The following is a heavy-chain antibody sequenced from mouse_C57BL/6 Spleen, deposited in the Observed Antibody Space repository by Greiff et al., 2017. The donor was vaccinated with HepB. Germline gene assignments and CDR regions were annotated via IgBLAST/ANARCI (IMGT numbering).Heavy chain of an antibody. J-gene: IGHJ2*01. CDR1: GYTFTSYW. D-gene: IGHD1-1*01. V-gene: IGHV1-55*01. CDR2: IYPGSGST. Sequence: QVQLQQPGAELVKPGASVKMSCKASGYTFTSYWITWVKQRPGQGLEWIGDIYPGSGSTNYNEKFKDKATLTVDTSSSTAYMQLSSLTSEAAAVYYCARNYGSNFDYWGQGTTLTVSS. CDR3: ARNYGSNFDY.